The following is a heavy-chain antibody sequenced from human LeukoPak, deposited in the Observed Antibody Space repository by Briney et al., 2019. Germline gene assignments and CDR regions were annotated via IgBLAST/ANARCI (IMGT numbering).Heavy chain of an antibody. V-gene: IGHV3-30*18. CDR2: ISYDGSNK. CDR1: GFTFSSYA. CDR3: AKLQQLTTY. D-gene: IGHD6-13*01. J-gene: IGHJ4*02. Sequence: GRSLRLSCAASGFTFSSYAMHWVRQAPGKGLEWVAVISYDGSNKYYADSVKGRFTISRDNSKNTLYLQMNSLRAEDTAVYYCAKLQQLTTYWGQGTLVTVSS.